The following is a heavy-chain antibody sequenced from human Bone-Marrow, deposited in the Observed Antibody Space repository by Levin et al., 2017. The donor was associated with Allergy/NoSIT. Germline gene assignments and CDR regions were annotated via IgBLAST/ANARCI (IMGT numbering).Heavy chain of an antibody. CDR2: ISDTGGVT. D-gene: IGHD5-12*01. CDR3: AKGRGYSAYDFDY. CDR1: GFTFPTYV. V-gene: IGHV3-23*01. J-gene: IGHJ4*02. Sequence: PGGSLRLSCAASGFTFPTYVMTWVRQAPGMGLEWVAGISDTGGVTYYADSVKGRFTISRDSPKHTLVLEMSSLRVEDTAVYYWAKGRGYSAYDFDYWGQGTVVTVSS.